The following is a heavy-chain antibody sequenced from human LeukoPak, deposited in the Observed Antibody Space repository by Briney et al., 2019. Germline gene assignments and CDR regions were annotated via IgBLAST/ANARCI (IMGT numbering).Heavy chain of an antibody. J-gene: IGHJ4*02. CDR2: ILRNSGSI. Sequence: HPGRSLRLSCAASGFTFDDYAMRWVRQAPGKGLEWVSGILRNSGSIGYGDSVKGRFTISRDDAKNSLYLQMNSLRAEDTALYYCVKDGGRDTAAAYYWGQGTLVSVSS. V-gene: IGHV3-9*01. CDR1: GFTFDDYA. CDR3: VKDGGRDTAAAYY. D-gene: IGHD6-13*01.